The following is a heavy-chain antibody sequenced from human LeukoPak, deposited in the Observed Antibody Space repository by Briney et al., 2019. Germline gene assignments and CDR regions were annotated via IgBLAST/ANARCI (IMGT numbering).Heavy chain of an antibody. CDR1: GFTFISYW. CDR3: ARGSSGSYLGAFDI. CDR2: IKQDESEI. J-gene: IGHJ3*02. D-gene: IGHD3-22*01. Sequence: GGSLRLSCAASGFTFISYWMTWVRQAPGKGLEWVANIKQDESEIYYVDSVKGRFTISRDNAKNSLYLQMNSLRAEDTAVYYCARGSSGSYLGAFDIWGQGTMVTVSS. V-gene: IGHV3-7*04.